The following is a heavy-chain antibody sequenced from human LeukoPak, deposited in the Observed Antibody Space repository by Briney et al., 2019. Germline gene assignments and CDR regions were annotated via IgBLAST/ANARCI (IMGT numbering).Heavy chain of an antibody. V-gene: IGHV1-46*01. D-gene: IGHD1-26*01. J-gene: IGHJ4*02. CDR1: GYTFTSYY. CDR3: ARGSRNSGSYLKTFDY. CDR2: INPSGGST. Sequence: ASVKVSCKASGYTFTSYYMHWVRQAHGQGLEWMGIINPSGGSTSYAQKFQGGVTMTRDTSTTTVYMELSSLRSEDTAVYYCARGSRNSGSYLKTFDYWGQGTLVTVSS.